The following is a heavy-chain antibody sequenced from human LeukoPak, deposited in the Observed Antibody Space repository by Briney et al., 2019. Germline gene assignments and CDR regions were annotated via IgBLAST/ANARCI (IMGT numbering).Heavy chain of an antibody. CDR1: GYSFTSYW. Sequence: GESLKISCKGSGYSFTSYWIGWVRQMPGKGLEWMGIIYPGDSDTRYSPSFQGQVTISVDKSIITAYLQWSSLKASDTAIYYCARARYSSNWNTPFDYWGQGTLVTVSS. V-gene: IGHV5-51*01. J-gene: IGHJ4*02. CDR3: ARARYSSNWNTPFDY. D-gene: IGHD1-1*01. CDR2: IYPGDSDT.